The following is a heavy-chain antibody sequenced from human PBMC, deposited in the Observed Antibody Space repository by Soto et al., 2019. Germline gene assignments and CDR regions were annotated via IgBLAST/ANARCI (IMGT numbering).Heavy chain of an antibody. CDR3: ARGPLRYCRGGSCYRSYGDYYDDYSYYGMDV. V-gene: IGHV1-3*01. Sequence: AGKVCCEACGYTFTSYAMHWVRQDPGQRLEWMGWMNAGNGNTKYSQKFQGRVTITRDTSASTAYMELSSLRSEDTAVYYCARGPLRYCRGGSCYRSYGDYYDDYSYYGMDVWGQGTTVTASS. J-gene: IGHJ6*02. D-gene: IGHD2-15*01. CDR2: MNAGNGNT. CDR1: GYTFTSYA.